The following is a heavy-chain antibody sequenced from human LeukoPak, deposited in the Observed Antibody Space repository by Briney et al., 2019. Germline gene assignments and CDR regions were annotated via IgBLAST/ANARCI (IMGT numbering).Heavy chain of an antibody. J-gene: IGHJ4*02. CDR1: GFTFSNYW. V-gene: IGHV3-7*01. CDR2: INQDESKK. Sequence: GGSLRLSCAASGFTFSNYWMSWVRQAPGKGLEWVADINQDESKKNHVDSVKGRFTISRDNSKNTLYLQMSSLKIEDTAVYYCVKERGYRSTWRLEYWGQGTLVTVSS. D-gene: IGHD6-13*01. CDR3: VKERGYRSTWRLEY.